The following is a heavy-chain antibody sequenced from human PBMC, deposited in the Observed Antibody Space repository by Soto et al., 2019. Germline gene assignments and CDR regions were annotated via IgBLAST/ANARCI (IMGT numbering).Heavy chain of an antibody. D-gene: IGHD3-3*01. CDR2: IKEDGSEK. J-gene: IGHJ4*02. CDR3: AAGIFWSGYYFDY. V-gene: IGHV3-7*05. CDR1: GFTFSNYW. Sequence: PGGSLRLSCAASGFTFSNYWMSWVRQAPGKGLEWVANIKEDGSEKYYVDSVKGRFTISRDNAKNSLYLQMNSLRAEDTAVYYCAAGIFWSGYYFDYWGQGTLVTVSS.